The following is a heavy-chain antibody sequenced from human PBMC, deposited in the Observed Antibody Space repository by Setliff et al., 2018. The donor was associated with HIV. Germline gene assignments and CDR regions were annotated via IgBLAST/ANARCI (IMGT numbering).Heavy chain of an antibody. Sequence: PSETLSLTCSVSGGSISSGGYYWSWIRQHPGKGLEWIAYIYYSGSTYYNPSLKRRVTISVDTSKNQFSLKLSSVTAADTAVYYCARGSGTFYDVLTFGPWGQGTLVTVSS. V-gene: IGHV4-31*03. J-gene: IGHJ4*02. CDR3: ARGSGTFYDVLTFGP. CDR2: IYYSGST. D-gene: IGHD3-9*01. CDR1: GGSISSGGYY.